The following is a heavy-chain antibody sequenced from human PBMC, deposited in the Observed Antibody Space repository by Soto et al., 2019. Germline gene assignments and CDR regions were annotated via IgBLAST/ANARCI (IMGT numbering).Heavy chain of an antibody. CDR3: ARELGLGDGYIDY. V-gene: IGHV1-2*04. CDR1: GYTFTGYY. Sequence: QVQLVQSGAEVKKPGASVKVSCKASGYTFTGYYMHWVRQAPGQGLEWMGWINPNSGGTNYAQKFQGWVTMTRDTXISTAYMELSRLRSDDTAVYYCARELGLGDGYIDYWGQGTLVTVSS. D-gene: IGHD3-16*01. CDR2: INPNSGGT. J-gene: IGHJ4*02.